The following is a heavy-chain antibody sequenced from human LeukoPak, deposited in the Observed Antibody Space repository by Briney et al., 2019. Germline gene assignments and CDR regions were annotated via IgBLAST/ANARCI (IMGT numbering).Heavy chain of an antibody. D-gene: IGHD6-19*01. CDR2: IYYSGST. CDR3: ARVGSSGWSYYYYYGMDV. V-gene: IGHV4-59*01. Sequence: PSETLSLTCTVSGGSISSYYWSWIRQPPGKGLEWIGYIYYSGSTNYNPSLKSRVTISEDTSKNQFSLKLSSVTAADTAVYYCARVGSSGWSYYYYYGMDVWGQGTTVTVSS. J-gene: IGHJ6*02. CDR1: GGSISSYY.